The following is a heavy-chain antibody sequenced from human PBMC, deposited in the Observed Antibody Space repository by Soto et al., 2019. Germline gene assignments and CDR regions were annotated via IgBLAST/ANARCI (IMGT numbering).Heavy chain of an antibody. D-gene: IGHD3-3*01. CDR2: IYYSGST. V-gene: IGHV4-31*03. CDR1: GGSISSGGYY. CDR3: AKLADYDFWSGYSAPAYGMDV. J-gene: IGHJ6*02. Sequence: PSETLSLTCTVSGGSISSGGYYWSWIRQHPGKGLEWIGYIYYSGSTYYNPSLKSRVTISVDTSKNQSSLKLSSVTAADTAVYYCAKLADYDFWSGYSAPAYGMDVWGQGTTVTAP.